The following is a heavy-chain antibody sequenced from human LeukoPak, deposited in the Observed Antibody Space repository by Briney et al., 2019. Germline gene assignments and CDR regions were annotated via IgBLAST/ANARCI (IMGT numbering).Heavy chain of an antibody. Sequence: SETLSLTCAVSGGFLVSYYWSWIRQPPGKGLEWIGYVYYSGSTNYNPSLKSRVSMSVDTSKNQFSLKLSSVTAADTAVYYCARIAVSSGWGYFDYWGQGTLVTASS. D-gene: IGHD6-19*01. CDR1: GGFLVSYY. CDR3: ARIAVSSGWGYFDY. J-gene: IGHJ4*02. CDR2: VYYSGST. V-gene: IGHV4-59*01.